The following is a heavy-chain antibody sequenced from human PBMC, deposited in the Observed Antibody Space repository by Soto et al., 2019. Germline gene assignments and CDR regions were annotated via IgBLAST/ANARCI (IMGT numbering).Heavy chain of an antibody. V-gene: IGHV3-23*01. CDR1: GFTFSSYA. Sequence: PGGSLRLSCAASGFTFSSYAMSWVRQAPGKGLEWVSAISGSGGSTYYADSVKGRFTISRDNSKNTLYLQMNSLRAEDTAVYYCAKTVVPAAMPSEHYWFDPWGQGTLVTVSS. CDR3: AKTVVPAAMPSEHYWFDP. D-gene: IGHD2-2*01. J-gene: IGHJ5*02. CDR2: ISGSGGST.